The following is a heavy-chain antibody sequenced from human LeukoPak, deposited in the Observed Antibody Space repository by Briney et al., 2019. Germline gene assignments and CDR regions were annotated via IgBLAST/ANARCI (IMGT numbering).Heavy chain of an antibody. Sequence: SEALSLTCTVSGGSISSGGYYWSWIRQHPGKGLEWIGYIYYSGSTYYNPSLKSRVTISVDTSKNQFSLKLGSVTAADTAVYYCARVTPYYDSMGFDYWGQGTLVTVSS. CDR1: GGSISSGGYY. V-gene: IGHV4-31*03. D-gene: IGHD3-22*01. CDR3: ARVTPYYDSMGFDY. CDR2: IYYSGST. J-gene: IGHJ4*02.